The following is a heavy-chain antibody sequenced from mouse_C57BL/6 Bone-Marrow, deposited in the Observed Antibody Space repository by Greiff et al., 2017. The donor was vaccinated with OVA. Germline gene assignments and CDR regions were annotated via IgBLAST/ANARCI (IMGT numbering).Heavy chain of an antibody. CDR3: ARKGLRWFAY. J-gene: IGHJ3*01. Sequence: QVQLQQSGAELARPGASVKLSCKASGYTFTSYGISWVKQRTGQGLEWIGEIYPRSGNPYYNEKFKGKATLTADKSSSTAYMELRSLTSEDSAVYFCARKGLRWFAYWGQGTLVTVSA. CDR1: GYTFTSYG. D-gene: IGHD2-4*01. V-gene: IGHV1-81*01. CDR2: IYPRSGNP.